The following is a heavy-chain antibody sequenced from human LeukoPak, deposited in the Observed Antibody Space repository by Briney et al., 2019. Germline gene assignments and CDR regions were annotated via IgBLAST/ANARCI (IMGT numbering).Heavy chain of an antibody. D-gene: IGHD3-10*01. CDR2: IDITSYT. CDR1: GFIFSTYS. J-gene: IGHJ4*02. Sequence: GGSLRLSCAASGFIFSTYSMNWVRQAPGKGLEWVASIDITSYTYYADSVKGRFTIPRDNAKISVYLQMNSLRDEDTAVYYCATEGPGVHFDYWGQGTPVTVSS. CDR3: ATEGPGVHFDY. V-gene: IGHV3-21*01.